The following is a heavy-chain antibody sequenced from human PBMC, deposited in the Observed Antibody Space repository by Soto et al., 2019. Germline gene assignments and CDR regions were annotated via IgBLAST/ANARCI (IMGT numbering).Heavy chain of an antibody. CDR1: GGSISSYY. CDR2: IYYSGST. CDR3: ARSSNFDY. Sequence: LCGGSISSYYWGWIRQPPGKGLEWIGYIYYSGSTNYNPSLKSRVTISVDTSKNQFSLKLSSVTAADTAVYYCARSSNFDYWGQGTLVTVSS. D-gene: IGHD6-19*01. J-gene: IGHJ4*02. V-gene: IGHV4-59*01.